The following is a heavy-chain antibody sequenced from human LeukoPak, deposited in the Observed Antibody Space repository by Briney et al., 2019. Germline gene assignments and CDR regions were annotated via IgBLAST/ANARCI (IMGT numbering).Heavy chain of an antibody. CDR1: GFTFSSYS. CDR2: ISSSSSYI. J-gene: IGHJ3*02. D-gene: IGHD1-26*01. Sequence: GGSLRLSCAASGFTFSSYSMNWVRQAPGKGLEWVSSISSSSSYIYYADSVEGRFTISRDNAKNSLYLQMNSLRAEDTAVYYCAQELPRFHDAFDIWGQGTMVTVSS. V-gene: IGHV3-21*01. CDR3: AQELPRFHDAFDI.